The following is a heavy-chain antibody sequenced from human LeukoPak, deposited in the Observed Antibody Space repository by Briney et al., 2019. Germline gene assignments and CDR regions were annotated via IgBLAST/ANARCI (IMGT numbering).Heavy chain of an antibody. Sequence: SVKVSCKASGGTFSSYAISWVRQAPGQGLEWMGGIIPIFGTANYAQKFQGRVTITADESTSTAYMELSSLRSEDTAVYYCARAHRSYSSSWYDYFDYWGQGTLVTVSS. CDR2: IIPIFGTA. CDR3: ARAHRSYSSSWYDYFDY. J-gene: IGHJ4*02. CDR1: GGTFSSYA. D-gene: IGHD6-13*01. V-gene: IGHV1-69*13.